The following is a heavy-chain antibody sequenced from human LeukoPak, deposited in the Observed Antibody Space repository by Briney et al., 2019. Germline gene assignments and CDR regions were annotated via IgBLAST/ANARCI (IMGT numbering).Heavy chain of an antibody. CDR2: TYYRSKWYN. J-gene: IGHJ6*04. D-gene: IGHD6-13*01. V-gene: IGHV6-1*01. CDR3: ARDVTAGAGAVGMAV. CDR1: GDSVSNNIAA. Sequence: SQTLSLTCVISGDSVSNNIAAWNWISQSPSRGLEWLGRTYYRSKWYNDYAVSVESRITINPDTSKNQFSLQLNSVTPEDTAVYYCARDVTAGAGAVGMAVWGKGTTVTVSS.